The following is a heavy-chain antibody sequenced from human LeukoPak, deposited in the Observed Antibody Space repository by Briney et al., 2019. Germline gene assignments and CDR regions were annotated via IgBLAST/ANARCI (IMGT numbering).Heavy chain of an antibody. CDR2: IRYDGSNK. Sequence: GGSLRLSCAASGFTFSSYVMHWVRQAPGKGLEWVAFIRYDGSNKYYADSVKGRFTISRDNSKNTLYLQINSLRAEETAVYCCAKDRYSSSSWFDYWGQGTLVTVSS. J-gene: IGHJ4*02. CDR3: AKDRYSSSSWFDY. D-gene: IGHD6-6*01. V-gene: IGHV3-30*02. CDR1: GFTFSSYV.